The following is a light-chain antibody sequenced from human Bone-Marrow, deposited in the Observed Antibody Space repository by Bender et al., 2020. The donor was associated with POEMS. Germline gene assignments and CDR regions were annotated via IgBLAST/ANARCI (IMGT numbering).Light chain of an antibody. CDR1: SGDVGRYDY. J-gene: IGLJ2*01. CDR3: SSYAGSNNLI. Sequence: QSALTQPASVSGAPGQSITISCTGSSGDVGRYDYVSWYQQQPGRAPKLLIYEVDKRPSGVPDRFSGSKSANTASLTVSGLQADDEADYYCSSYAGSNNLIFGGGTKLTVL. CDR2: EVD. V-gene: IGLV2-8*01.